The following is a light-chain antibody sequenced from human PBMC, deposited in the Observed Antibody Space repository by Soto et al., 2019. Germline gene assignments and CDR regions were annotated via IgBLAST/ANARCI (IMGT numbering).Light chain of an antibody. CDR1: STDVCGFNY. Sequence: QSVLTQPASVSGSPGQSIAISCTGTSTDVCGFNYVSWYQQHPGKAPKLMIYDVSYRPSGVSDRFSGSKSGSTASLTISGLQAEDEADYYCSSYTSSSTYVFATGTKLTVL. CDR2: DVS. CDR3: SSYTSSSTYV. V-gene: IGLV2-14*01. J-gene: IGLJ1*01.